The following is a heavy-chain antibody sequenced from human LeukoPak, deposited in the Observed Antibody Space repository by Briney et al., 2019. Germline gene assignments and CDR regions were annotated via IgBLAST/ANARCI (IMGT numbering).Heavy chain of an antibody. CDR1: GGSISSNSNY. V-gene: IGHV4-39*01. CDR2: ISYGGSI. J-gene: IGHJ4*02. CDR3: ARQALWFFDH. Sequence: NASETLSLTRTVSGGSISSNSNYWAWIRQPPGRGLEWIGSISYGGSIYYSPSLESRVTISVDTSKNQFSLRLSSVTAADPAVYYCARQALWFFDHWGQGTLVTVSS. D-gene: IGHD2-21*01.